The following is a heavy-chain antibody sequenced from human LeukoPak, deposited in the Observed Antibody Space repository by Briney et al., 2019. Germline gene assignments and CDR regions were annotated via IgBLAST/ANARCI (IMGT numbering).Heavy chain of an antibody. D-gene: IGHD3-3*01. CDR3: ARFWSGYYTKAYTDY. CDR1: VGSVSGYY. V-gene: IGHV4-59*10. Sequence: SETLSLTCAVYVGSVSGYYWSWIRQPAGKGLEWIGRIYTSGSTNYNPSLKSRVTISVDTSKNQFSLKLSSVTAADTAVYYCARFWSGYYTKAYTDYWGQGTLVTVSS. J-gene: IGHJ4*02. CDR2: IYTSGST.